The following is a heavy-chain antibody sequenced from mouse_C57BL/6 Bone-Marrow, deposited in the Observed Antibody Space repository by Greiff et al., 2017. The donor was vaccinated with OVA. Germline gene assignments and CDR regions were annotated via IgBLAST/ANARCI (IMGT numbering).Heavy chain of an antibody. J-gene: IGHJ2*01. CDR2: IYPRSGNP. CDR1: GYTFTSYG. Sequence: QVQLQQSGAELARPGASVKLSCKASGYTFTSYGISWVKQRTGQGLEWIGEIYPRSGNPYYNAKFKGKATLTADNYYSTAYMELRSLTSDDSAVYFCARHLITTVVRVLAYSDHWGQGTTLTVSP. V-gene: IGHV1-81*01. CDR3: ARHLITTVVRVLAYSDH. D-gene: IGHD1-1*01.